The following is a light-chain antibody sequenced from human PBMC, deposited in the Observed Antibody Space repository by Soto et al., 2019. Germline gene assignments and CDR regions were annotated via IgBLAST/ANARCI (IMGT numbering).Light chain of an antibody. CDR2: DAS. CDR3: QQRSNWPPPPIT. J-gene: IGKJ5*01. CDR1: QSVTTY. V-gene: IGKV3-11*01. Sequence: EIVLTQSPATLSLSPGERATLSCRASQSVTTYLAWYQQKPGQAPRLLIYDASNRATGIPARFSGSGSGTDFPLTISSLEPEDFAVYYCQQRSNWPPPPITFGQGTRLEIK.